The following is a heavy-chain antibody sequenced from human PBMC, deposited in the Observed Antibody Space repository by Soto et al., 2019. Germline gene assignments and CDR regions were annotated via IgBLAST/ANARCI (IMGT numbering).Heavy chain of an antibody. J-gene: IGHJ6*03. CDR3: ARGPLSFNDYYYYCMDV. Sequence: QVQLQESGPGLVKPSETLSLTCTVSGGSISSYYWSWIRQPPGKGLEWIGYIYYSGSTNYNPSLKSRVTISVDTSKNQFSLKLSSVTAADTAVYYCARGPLSFNDYYYYCMDVWGKGTTVTVSS. CDR2: IYYSGST. CDR1: GGSISSYY. V-gene: IGHV4-59*01.